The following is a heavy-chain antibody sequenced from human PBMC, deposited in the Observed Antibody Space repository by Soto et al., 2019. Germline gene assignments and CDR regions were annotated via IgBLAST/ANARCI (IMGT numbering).Heavy chain of an antibody. V-gene: IGHV3-30*18. J-gene: IGHJ6*02. CDR3: AQDDYGMDV. CDR2: VSNDGSDT. CDR1: GFTFRTYD. Sequence: QVQLLDSGGGVVQPGRSLRLSCAASGFTFRTYDMQWVRQAPGKGLEWVVIVSNDGSDTFYVDSVKGRFTISRDNSKNTVYLQMNSLRAEDTAVYYCAQDDYGMDVWGQGTTVTVSS.